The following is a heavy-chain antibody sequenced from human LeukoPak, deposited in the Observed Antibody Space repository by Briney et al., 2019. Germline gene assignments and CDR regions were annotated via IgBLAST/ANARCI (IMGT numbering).Heavy chain of an antibody. CDR1: GQTFSSYG. Sequence: ASVKVSCKSSGQTFSSYGFSWVRQAPGQGLEWMGWISGYNGNTKFEEKFQDRVTMTTDTSTNTAYMELRSLRSDDAATYYCATGYPKRRPSDMLTVPLFDYWGQGSLVIVSS. D-gene: IGHD3-9*01. CDR2: ISGYNGNT. V-gene: IGHV1-18*01. CDR3: ATGYPKRRPSDMLTVPLFDY. J-gene: IGHJ4*02.